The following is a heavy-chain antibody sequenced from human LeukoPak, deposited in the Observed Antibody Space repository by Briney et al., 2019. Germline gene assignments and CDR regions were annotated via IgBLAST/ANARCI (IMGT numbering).Heavy chain of an antibody. D-gene: IGHD1-14*01. CDR2: ISSSSSYI. CDR1: GFTFSGYT. Sequence: GGSLRLSCAASGFTFSGYTMNWVRQAPGKGLEWVSSISSSSSYIYYADSMKGRFTISRDNARNSLYLQMNSLRAEDTAVYYCARDFSGDYWGQGTLVTVSS. J-gene: IGHJ4*02. V-gene: IGHV3-21*01. CDR3: ARDFSGDY.